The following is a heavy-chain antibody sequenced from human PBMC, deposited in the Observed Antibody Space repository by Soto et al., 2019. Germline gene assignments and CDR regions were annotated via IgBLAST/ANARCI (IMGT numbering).Heavy chain of an antibody. CDR1: GFTFTSYS. J-gene: IGHJ5*02. V-gene: IGHV3-33*01. D-gene: IGHD2-15*01. CDR3: ARGILGYCTGGICYHNWFDP. Sequence: GESLRLSCEASGFTFTSYSMHWVRQAPGKGLEWVAVIWYDGNDKYYADSVKGRFTISRDNSKNTLYLQMNSLRAEDTAVYYCARGILGYCTGGICYHNWFDPWGQGTLVTVS. CDR2: IWYDGNDK.